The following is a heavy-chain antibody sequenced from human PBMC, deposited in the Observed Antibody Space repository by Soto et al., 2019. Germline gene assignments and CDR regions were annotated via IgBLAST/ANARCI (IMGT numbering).Heavy chain of an antibody. J-gene: IGHJ6*02. Sequence: GASVKVSCKASGYAFTSYAMYWVRQAPGQRLEWLGWINGGNGNTKYSQKFQGRVTITRDTSASTAYMELSSLRSEDTAVYYCARESVDTAMVTYYYYYGMDVWGQGTTVTVSS. V-gene: IGHV1-3*01. CDR1: GYAFTSYA. CDR2: INGGNGNT. CDR3: ARESVDTAMVTYYYYYGMDV. D-gene: IGHD5-18*01.